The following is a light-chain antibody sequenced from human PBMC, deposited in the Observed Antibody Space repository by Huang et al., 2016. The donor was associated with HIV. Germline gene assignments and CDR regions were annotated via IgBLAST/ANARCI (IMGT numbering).Light chain of an antibody. J-gene: IGKJ4*01. Sequence: EIVLTQSPATLSLSPGERPTLSCRAGQSASAYLAWYPQKPGQAPRLLLYGASTRATGIPARCSGRGSGTDFTLTISSLEPEDFAVYYCQQRSDWPLTFGGGTKVEIK. CDR3: QQRSDWPLT. CDR2: GAS. CDR1: QSASAY. V-gene: IGKV3-11*01.